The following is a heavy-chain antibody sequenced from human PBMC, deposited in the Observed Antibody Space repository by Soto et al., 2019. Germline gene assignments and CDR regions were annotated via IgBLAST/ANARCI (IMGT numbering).Heavy chain of an antibody. CDR3: ARTSAAGKYYYGMDV. D-gene: IGHD6-13*01. Sequence: EVQLVQSGAEVKKPGESLKISCKGSGYSFTSYWIGWVRQMPGKGLEWMGIIYPGDSDTRYSPFFQGQVTISADKSIXTAYLQWSSLKASDTAMYYCARTSAAGKYYYGMDVWGQGTTVTVSS. CDR1: GYSFTSYW. V-gene: IGHV5-51*01. J-gene: IGHJ6*02. CDR2: IYPGDSDT.